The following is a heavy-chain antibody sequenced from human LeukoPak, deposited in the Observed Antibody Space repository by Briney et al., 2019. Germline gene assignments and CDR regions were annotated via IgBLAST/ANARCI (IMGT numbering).Heavy chain of an antibody. CDR2: ISGSGGST. V-gene: IGHV3-23*01. Sequence: GGTLRLSCAASGFTFSSYDMSWVRQAPGKGLEWVSAISGSGGSTYYADSVKGRFTISRDNSKNTLYLQMNSLRAEDTAVYYCAKDLGEGILTGYYTYYYYYMDVWGKGTTVTISS. CDR1: GFTFSSYD. D-gene: IGHD3-9*01. J-gene: IGHJ6*03. CDR3: AKDLGEGILTGYYTYYYYYMDV.